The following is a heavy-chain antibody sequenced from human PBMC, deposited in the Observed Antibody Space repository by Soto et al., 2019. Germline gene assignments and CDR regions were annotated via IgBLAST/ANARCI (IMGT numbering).Heavy chain of an antibody. V-gene: IGHV1-8*01. Sequence: QVQLVQSGAEVKKPGASVKVSCKASGYTFTSYDINWVRQATGQGLEWMGWMNPNSGNTGYAQKFQGRVTMTRSTSISTAYMGLTSLRSEDTAVYYCARQWELSGYYYGMDVWGQGTTVTVSS. CDR1: GYTFTSYD. J-gene: IGHJ6*02. D-gene: IGHD1-26*01. CDR3: ARQWELSGYYYGMDV. CDR2: MNPNSGNT.